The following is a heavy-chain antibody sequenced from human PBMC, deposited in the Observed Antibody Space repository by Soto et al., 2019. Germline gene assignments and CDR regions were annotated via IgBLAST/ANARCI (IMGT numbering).Heavy chain of an antibody. CDR1: GFTFSSYG. Sequence: PGGSLRLSCAASGFTFSSYGMHWVRQAPGKGLEWVAVIWYDGSNKYYADSVKGRFTISRDNSKNTLYLQMNSLRAEDTAVYYCARSSGLRGYSYGQLDYWGQGTLVTVSS. J-gene: IGHJ4*02. V-gene: IGHV3-33*01. D-gene: IGHD5-18*01. CDR3: ARSSGLRGYSYGQLDY. CDR2: IWYDGSNK.